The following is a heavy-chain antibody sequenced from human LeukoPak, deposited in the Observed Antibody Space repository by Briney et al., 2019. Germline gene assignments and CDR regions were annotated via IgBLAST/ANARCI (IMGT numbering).Heavy chain of an antibody. CDR1: GGSFSGCY. J-gene: IGHJ4*02. Sequence: SETLSLTCAVYGGSFSGCYWSWIRQPPGKGLEWIGEINHSGSTNYNPSLKSRVTISVDTSKNQLSLKLSSVTAADTAVYYCARGSRMSSWYWGQGTLVTVSS. CDR3: ARGSRMSSWY. CDR2: INHSGST. D-gene: IGHD6-13*01. V-gene: IGHV4-34*01.